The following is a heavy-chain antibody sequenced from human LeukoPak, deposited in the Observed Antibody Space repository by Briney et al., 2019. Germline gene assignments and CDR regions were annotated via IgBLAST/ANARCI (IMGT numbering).Heavy chain of an antibody. D-gene: IGHD3-10*01. CDR3: ARVTLTYYYGSGSYYPEYTYYMDV. J-gene: IGHJ6*03. Sequence: PSETLSLTCTVSGYSISSGYYWGWIRQPPGKGLEWIGSIYHSGSTYYNPSLKSRVTISVDTSKNQFSLKLSSVTAADTAVYYCARVTLTYYYGSGSYYPEYTYYMDVWGKGTTVTVSS. V-gene: IGHV4-38-2*02. CDR1: GYSISSGYY. CDR2: IYHSGST.